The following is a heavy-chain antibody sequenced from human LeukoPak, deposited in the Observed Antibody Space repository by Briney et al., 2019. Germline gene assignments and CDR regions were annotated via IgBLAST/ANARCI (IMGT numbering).Heavy chain of an antibody. CDR1: GFTFCDFA. D-gene: IGHD2-2*01. J-gene: IGHJ4*02. CDR2: IRSQAYGGTT. Sequence: PGGSLRLSCTGSGFTFCDFALGWVRQAPGKGLQWLGFIRSQAYGGTTEYAASLKARFTISRDDSRGIAYLQMNGLRVDDTAVYFCTRSVAKLGYCDTSSCYAGAFDTWGQGALVTVS. V-gene: IGHV3-49*04. CDR3: TRSVAKLGYCDTSSCYAGAFDT.